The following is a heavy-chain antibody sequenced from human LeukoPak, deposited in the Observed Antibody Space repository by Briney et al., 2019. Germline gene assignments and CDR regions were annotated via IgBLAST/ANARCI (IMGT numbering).Heavy chain of an antibody. V-gene: IGHV3-74*01. CDR3: AREDYSSGVDY. D-gene: IGHD6-19*01. J-gene: IGHJ4*02. CDR2: INSDGSST. Sequence: GGSLRLSCAASGFTFSSYWVHWVRQAPGKGLVWVSRINSDGSSTSYADSVKGRFTISRDNAKNTLYLQMNSLRAEDTAVYYCAREDYSSGVDYWGQGTLVTVSS. CDR1: GFTFSSYW.